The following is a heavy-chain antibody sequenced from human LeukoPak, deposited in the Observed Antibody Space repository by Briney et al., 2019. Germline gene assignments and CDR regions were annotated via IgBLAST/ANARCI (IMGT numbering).Heavy chain of an antibody. Sequence: SETLSLTCTVSGGSISSYYWSWIRQPPGKGLEWIGYIYYSGSTNYNPSLKSRVTISVDTSKNQFSLKLNSVTAADTAVYYCARNVGWYSHDSWGQGTLVTVSS. CDR3: ARNVGWYSHDS. J-gene: IGHJ4*02. V-gene: IGHV4-59*01. CDR2: IYYSGST. CDR1: GGSISSYY. D-gene: IGHD6-19*01.